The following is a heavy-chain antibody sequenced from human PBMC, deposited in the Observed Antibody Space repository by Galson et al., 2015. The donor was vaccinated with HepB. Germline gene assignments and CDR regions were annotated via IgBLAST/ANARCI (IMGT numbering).Heavy chain of an antibody. V-gene: IGHV3-7*03. CDR1: GFTFSSYW. CDR3: ARDGSLYDFWRASLTIGLLDY. J-gene: IGHJ4*02. D-gene: IGHD3-3*01. Sequence: SLRLSCAASGFTFSSYWMSWVRQAPGKGLEWVANTKQDGSEKYYVDSVKGRFTISRDNAKNSLYLQMNSLRAEDTAVYYCARDGSLYDFWRASLTIGLLDYWGQGTLVTVSS. CDR2: TKQDGSEK.